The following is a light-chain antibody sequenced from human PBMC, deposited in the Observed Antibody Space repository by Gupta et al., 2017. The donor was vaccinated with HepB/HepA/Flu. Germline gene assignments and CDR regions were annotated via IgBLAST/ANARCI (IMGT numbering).Light chain of an antibody. CDR2: DAS. CDR3: QQHSDCPLFT. V-gene: IGKV3-11*01. CDR1: QSVGTY. J-gene: IGKJ3*01. Sequence: EIVLTQSPATLSLSPGERATLSCRATQSVGTYLDWYQQKPGQAPRLLIYDASNRDTGITARFCGSGCGKNLSLTTSSREQEDFAVYYYQQHSDCPLFTFGHGTKVDIK.